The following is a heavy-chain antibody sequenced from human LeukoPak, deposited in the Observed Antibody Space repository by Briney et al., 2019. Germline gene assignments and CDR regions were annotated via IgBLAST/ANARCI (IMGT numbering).Heavy chain of an antibody. CDR2: IRYDGSNK. D-gene: IGHD3-10*01. CDR1: GFTFSSYG. CDR3: ARVGSRWFGEFSNAFDI. J-gene: IGHJ3*02. V-gene: IGHV3-30*02. Sequence: AGGSPRLSCAASGFTFSSYGMHWVRQAPGKGLEWVAFIRYDGSNKYYADSVKGRFTISRDNSKNTLYLQMNSLRAEDTAVYYCARVGSRWFGEFSNAFDIWGQGTMVTVSS.